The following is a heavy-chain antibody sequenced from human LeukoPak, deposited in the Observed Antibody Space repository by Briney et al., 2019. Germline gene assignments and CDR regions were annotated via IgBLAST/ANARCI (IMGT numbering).Heavy chain of an antibody. D-gene: IGHD3-9*01. Sequence: SETLSLTCAVDGGSFSGYYWSWIRQPPGKGLEWIGEINHSGSTNYNPSLKSRVTISVDTSKNQFSLKLSSVTAADTAVYYCARRPLRYFDWLPAGFYYWGQGTLVTVSS. CDR2: INHSGST. CDR3: ARRPLRYFDWLPAGFYY. CDR1: GGSFSGYY. J-gene: IGHJ4*02. V-gene: IGHV4-34*01.